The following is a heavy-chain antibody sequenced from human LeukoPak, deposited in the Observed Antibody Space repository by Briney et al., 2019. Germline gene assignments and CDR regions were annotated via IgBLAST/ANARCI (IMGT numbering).Heavy chain of an antibody. V-gene: IGHV4-34*01. D-gene: IGHD3-10*01. CDR3: AKVSTKVTMIRGASPLYFDY. CDR2: INDSGST. Sequence: MSSETLSLTGAVYGGSFSGYYWSWIRQPPGKGLEWIGEINDSGSTNYNPSLKSRVTISVDTSKNQFSLKLSSVTAADTAVYYCAKVSTKVTMIRGASPLYFDYWGQGTLVTVSS. J-gene: IGHJ4*02. CDR1: GGSFSGYY.